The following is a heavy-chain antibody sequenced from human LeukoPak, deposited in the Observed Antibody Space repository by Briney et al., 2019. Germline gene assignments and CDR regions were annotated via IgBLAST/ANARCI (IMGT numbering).Heavy chain of an antibody. J-gene: IGHJ4*02. D-gene: IGHD3-22*01. V-gene: IGHV4-39*01. CDR1: GGSISSSSYY. Sequence: KPSETLSLTCTVSGGSISSSSYYWGWIRQPPGKGPEWIGTIYYGGSTYYNPSLKSRVNISVDTSKNQFSLKLSSVTAADTAVYFCARHVRYSDSGNYCHNFDYWGQGTLVTVSS. CDR3: ARHVRYSDSGNYCHNFDY. CDR2: IYYGGST.